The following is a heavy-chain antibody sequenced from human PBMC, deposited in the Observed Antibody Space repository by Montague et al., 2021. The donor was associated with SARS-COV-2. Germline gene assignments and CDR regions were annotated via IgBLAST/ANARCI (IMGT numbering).Heavy chain of an antibody. J-gene: IGHJ6*02. V-gene: IGHV6-1*01. Sequence: CAISGDSVSSNSATWNWVRQSPSRGLEWLGRTYYRSKWCNDYAVSVRGRVTINPDTSKNQFSLQLNSVTPEDTAIYYCTSGREGNYNVMDVWDQGTTVTVSS. CDR3: TSGREGNYNVMDV. CDR2: TYYRSKWCN. D-gene: IGHD1-1*01. CDR1: GDSVSSNSAT.